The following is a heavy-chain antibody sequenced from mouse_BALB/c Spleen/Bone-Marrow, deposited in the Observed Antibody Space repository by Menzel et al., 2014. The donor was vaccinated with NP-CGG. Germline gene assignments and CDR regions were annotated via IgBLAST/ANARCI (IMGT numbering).Heavy chain of an antibody. CDR2: IYTNDGST. Sequence: EVMLEESGGGLVKVGESLKLSCAASGFTFSTYYMSWVRQTPEKRLELVAAIYTNDGSTYYPDTVKGRFAISRDNAKNTLYLQMSSLKSEDTALYYCARRAFYALDYWGQGTSVTVSS. CDR3: ARRAFYALDY. V-gene: IGHV5-6-2*01. CDR1: GFTFSTYY. J-gene: IGHJ4*01.